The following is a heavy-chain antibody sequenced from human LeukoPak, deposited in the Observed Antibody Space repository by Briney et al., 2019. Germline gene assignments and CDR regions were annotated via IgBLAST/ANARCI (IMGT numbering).Heavy chain of an antibody. V-gene: IGHV3-48*01. CDR3: ARDGWFGDYNWFDP. D-gene: IGHD3-10*01. CDR1: GFIFSSYE. J-gene: IGHJ5*02. Sequence: GGSLRLSCAVSGFIFSSYEMHWVRQAPGKGLEGVSYISSASNTIYYADSVKGRFTISRDNAKNSLYLQMNSLRAEDTAMYYCARDGWFGDYNWFDPWGQGTLVTVSS. CDR2: ISSASNTI.